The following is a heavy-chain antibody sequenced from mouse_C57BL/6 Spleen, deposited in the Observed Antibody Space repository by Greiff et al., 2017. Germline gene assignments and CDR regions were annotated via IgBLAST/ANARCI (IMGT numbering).Heavy chain of an antibody. CDR3: ARQYDYDVAMDD. Sequence: VQGVESGPGLVAPSQSLSITCTVSGFSLTSYGVHWVRPPPGTGLEWLVVIWSDGSTTSTSALKARLNISKDNSKNQVCLRMNSLQTDDTAMYYCARQYDYDVAMDDWGQGTSVTVSS. CDR1: GFSLTSYG. V-gene: IGHV2-6-1*01. CDR2: IWSDGST. J-gene: IGHJ4*01. D-gene: IGHD2-4*01.